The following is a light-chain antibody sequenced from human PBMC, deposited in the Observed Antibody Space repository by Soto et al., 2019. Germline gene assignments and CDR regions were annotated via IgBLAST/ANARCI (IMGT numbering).Light chain of an antibody. CDR1: QSVCSN. CDR2: GAS. J-gene: IGKJ4*01. Sequence: EIVMTQYPAALSVSPGESVTLSCRASQSVCSNLVWYQQKPAQAPRLLIYGASTRATGIPARFSGSGSGTEFTLTISSLQSEDSAVYYCQKYYDWPLTFGGGTKVDI. V-gene: IGKV3-15*01. CDR3: QKYYDWPLT.